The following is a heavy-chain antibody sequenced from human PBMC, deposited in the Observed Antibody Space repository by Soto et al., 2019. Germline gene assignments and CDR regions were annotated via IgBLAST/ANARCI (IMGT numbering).Heavy chain of an antibody. D-gene: IGHD3-22*01. CDR2: INHSGST. CDR3: ARGRDDGVIVVVITTLQFDY. CDR1: GGSFSGYY. Sequence: SETLSLTCAVYGGSFSGYYWSWIRQPPGKGLEWIGEINHSGSTNYNPSLKSRVTISVDTSKNQFSLKLSSVTAADTAVYYCARGRDDGVIVVVITTLQFDYWGQGTLVTVSS. V-gene: IGHV4-34*01. J-gene: IGHJ4*02.